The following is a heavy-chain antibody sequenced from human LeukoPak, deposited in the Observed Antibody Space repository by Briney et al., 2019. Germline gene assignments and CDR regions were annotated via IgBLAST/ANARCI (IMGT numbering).Heavy chain of an antibody. CDR3: ARETQSYYDFWSGYDEEAFDI. Sequence: SVKVSCKASGGTFSSYAISWVRQAPGQGLEWMGGIIPIFGTANYAQKFQGRVTITADESTSTAYMELSSLRSEDTAVYYCARETQSYYDFWSGYDEEAFDIWGQRTMVTVSS. J-gene: IGHJ3*02. CDR2: IIPIFGTA. D-gene: IGHD3-3*01. CDR1: GGTFSSYA. V-gene: IGHV1-69*13.